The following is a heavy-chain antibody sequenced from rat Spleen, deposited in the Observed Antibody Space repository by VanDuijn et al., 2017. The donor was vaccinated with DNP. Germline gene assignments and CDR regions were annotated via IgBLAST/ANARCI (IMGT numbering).Heavy chain of an antibody. D-gene: IGHD1-1*01. CDR3: ARCPLYYYSGYYFDY. J-gene: IGHJ2*01. CDR1: GYTLTSYY. V-gene: IGHV1-43*01. CDR2: MNTGGGGT. Sequence: QVQLQQSGAELAKPGSSVKISCKASGYTLTSYYIGSIKQTAGQGLELIGYMNTGGGGTGYNEKFKGKATLTVDKSSSTAFMQLSSLTPDDSAVYYCARCPLYYYSGYYFDYWGQGVMVTVSS.